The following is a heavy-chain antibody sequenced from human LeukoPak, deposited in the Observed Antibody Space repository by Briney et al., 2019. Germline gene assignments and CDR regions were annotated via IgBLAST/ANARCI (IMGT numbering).Heavy chain of an antibody. CDR2: IYTSGST. V-gene: IGHV4-4*09. Sequence: SETLSLTCTVSGGSISSYYWSWMRQPPGKGLEWIGYIYTSGSTNYNPSLKSRVTISVDTSKNQFSLKLSSVTAADTAVYYCAISVVALTTFPYYYYYMDVWGKGTTVTVSS. D-gene: IGHD3-22*01. CDR1: GGSISSYY. CDR3: AISVVALTTFPYYYYYMDV. J-gene: IGHJ6*03.